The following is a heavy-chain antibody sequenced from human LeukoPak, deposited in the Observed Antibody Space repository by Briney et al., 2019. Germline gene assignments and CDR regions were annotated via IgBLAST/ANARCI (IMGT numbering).Heavy chain of an antibody. CDR3: AKIIIGSTWQLDH. V-gene: IGHV3-23*01. CDR1: GFTFTTCA. D-gene: IGHD6-13*01. J-gene: IGHJ4*02. CDR2: ISGSGGRT. Sequence: PGGSLRLSCAASGFTFTTCAMNWVRQAPGKGLEWVSGISGSGGRTYYADSVKGRLTISRDNSKNTLYLQMSSLRVEDTAVYYCAKIIIGSTWQLDHWGQGTQVTVSS.